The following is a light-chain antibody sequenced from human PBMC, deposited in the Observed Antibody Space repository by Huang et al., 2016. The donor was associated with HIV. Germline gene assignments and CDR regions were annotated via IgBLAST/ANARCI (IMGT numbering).Light chain of an antibody. Sequence: EIVMTQSPATLSVSPGDRATLSCTASQSVDTNLAWYQQKPGQAPRLLIDGASTRATGIPARCSGSGSGTEFNITISSLQSEDFAIYYCQQYNNWPPWTFGQGTKVEIK. CDR1: QSVDTN. CDR3: QQYNNWPPWT. CDR2: GAS. V-gene: IGKV3-15*01. J-gene: IGKJ1*01.